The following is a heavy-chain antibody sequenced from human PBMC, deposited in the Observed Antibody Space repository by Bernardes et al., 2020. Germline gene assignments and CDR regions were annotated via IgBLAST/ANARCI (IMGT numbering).Heavy chain of an antibody. CDR3: VTRTVVRNWYFDL. Sequence: GGSLRLSCAVSGFTLSNTYVTWVRQAPGKGLEWVSLIYGDGSTSYADSVKGRFTISRDNSENTVYFYMNSLRAEDTAVYYCVTRTVVRNWYFDLWGCGSLVTVSS. D-gene: IGHD2-15*01. CDR2: IYGDGST. V-gene: IGHV3-53*01. CDR1: GFTLSNTY. J-gene: IGHJ2*01.